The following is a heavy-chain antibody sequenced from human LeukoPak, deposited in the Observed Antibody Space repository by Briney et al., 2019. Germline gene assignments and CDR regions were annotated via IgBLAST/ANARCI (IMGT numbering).Heavy chain of an antibody. V-gene: IGHV4-59*08. CDR3: ARRSYYDSSGYYPMSFSAAFDI. D-gene: IGHD3-22*01. CDR1: GFTFSNAW. Sequence: GSLRLSCAASGFTFSNAWMSWVRQPPGKGLEWIGYIYYSGSTNYNPSLKSRVTISVDTSKNQFSLKLSSVTAADTAVYYCARRSYYDSSGYYPMSFSAAFDIWGQGTMVTVSS. CDR2: IYYSGST. J-gene: IGHJ3*02.